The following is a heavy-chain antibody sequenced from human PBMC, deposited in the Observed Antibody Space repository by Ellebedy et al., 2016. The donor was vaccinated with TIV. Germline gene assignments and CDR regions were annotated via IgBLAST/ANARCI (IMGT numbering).Heavy chain of an antibody. CDR3: AGGISVAGTSLGF. Sequence: GESLKISCAASGFTVSSNYMSWVRQAPGRGLEWVSTIYSSGGTYYAGSVKGRFTISRDNSKNTLYLQMNSLRAEDTAVYYCAGGISVAGTSLGFWGQGTLVTVSS. CDR1: GFTVSSNY. J-gene: IGHJ4*02. V-gene: IGHV3-53*01. CDR2: IYSSGGT. D-gene: IGHD6-19*01.